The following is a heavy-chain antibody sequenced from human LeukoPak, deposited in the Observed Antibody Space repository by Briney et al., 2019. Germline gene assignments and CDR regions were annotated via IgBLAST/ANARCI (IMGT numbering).Heavy chain of an antibody. CDR1: GGSISSGDYY. J-gene: IGHJ5*02. V-gene: IGHV4-30-4*01. CDR2: IYYSGST. Sequence: PSQTLSLTCTVSGGSISSGDYYWSWIRQPPGKGLEWIGYIYYSGSTYYNPSLKSRVTISVDTSKNQFSLKLSSVTAADMAVYYCARDQSDCGGDCSSWFDPWGQGTLVTVSS. CDR3: ARDQSDCGGDCSSWFDP. D-gene: IGHD2-21*02.